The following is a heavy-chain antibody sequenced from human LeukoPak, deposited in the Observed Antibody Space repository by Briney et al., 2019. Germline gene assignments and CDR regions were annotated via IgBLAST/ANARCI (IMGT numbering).Heavy chain of an antibody. Sequence: SGGSLRLSCAASGFTFSSYAMHWVRQAPGKGLEWVAVISYDGSNKYYADSVKGRFTISRDSSKNTLYLQMNSLRAEDTAVYYCAKDFWAARPYYFDYWGQGTLVTVSS. D-gene: IGHD6-6*01. V-gene: IGHV3-30-3*01. CDR2: ISYDGSNK. J-gene: IGHJ4*02. CDR3: AKDFWAARPYYFDY. CDR1: GFTFSSYA.